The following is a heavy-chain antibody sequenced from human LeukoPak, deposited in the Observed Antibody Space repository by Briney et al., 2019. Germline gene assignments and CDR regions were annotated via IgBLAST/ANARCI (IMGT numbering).Heavy chain of an antibody. CDR1: GGSFSGYY. J-gene: IGHJ6*03. CDR3: ARGPTLRAYYYYYMDV. D-gene: IGHD4-17*01. V-gene: IGHV4-34*01. CDR2: MNHSGSA. Sequence: PSETLSLTCAVYGGSFSGYYWTWIRQPPGKGLEWIGEMNHSGSANYNPSLKSRVTISVDTSKNQCSLRLSSVTAADTAVYYCARGPTLRAYYYYYMDVWGKGTTVTISS.